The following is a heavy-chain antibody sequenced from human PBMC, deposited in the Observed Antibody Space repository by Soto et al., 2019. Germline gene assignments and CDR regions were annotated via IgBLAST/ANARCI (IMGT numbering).Heavy chain of an antibody. D-gene: IGHD3-22*01. J-gene: IGHJ4*02. Sequence: GASVKVSCKASGGTFSSYAISWVRQAPGQGLEWMGWISAYNGNTNYAQKLQGRVTMTTDTSTSTAYMELRSLRSDDTAVYYCARDFHSITMIVVAPDYWGQGTLVTVSS. V-gene: IGHV1-18*01. CDR1: GGTFSSYA. CDR3: ARDFHSITMIVVAPDY. CDR2: ISAYNGNT.